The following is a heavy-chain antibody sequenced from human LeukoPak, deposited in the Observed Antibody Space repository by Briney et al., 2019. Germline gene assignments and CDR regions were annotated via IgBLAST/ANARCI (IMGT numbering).Heavy chain of an antibody. CDR3: AKEAVAGIVDY. V-gene: IGHV3-23*01. D-gene: IGHD6-19*01. CDR2: VNGGGGDT. Sequence: QPGRSLRLSCAASGFTFSSYAMHWVRQPPGKGLEWVSAVNGGGGDTYYADSVKGRFTISRDNSKSTLYLQMNSLRAEDTAVYYCAKEAVAGIVDYWGQGTLVTVSS. CDR1: GFTFSSYA. J-gene: IGHJ4*02.